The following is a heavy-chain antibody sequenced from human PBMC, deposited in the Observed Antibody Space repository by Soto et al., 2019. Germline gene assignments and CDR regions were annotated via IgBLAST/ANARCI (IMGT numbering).Heavy chain of an antibody. CDR3: ARGGLQGSGNHYNDN. Sequence: EVQLVESGGGLVQPGGSLRLSCAASGFTFNSYWMHWVRQAPGKGLVWVSRINPDGRSTNYADSVKRRFTISRDNAKNTLYLQMNSLSAEDTAVYHCARGGLQGSGNHYNDNWGQGTLVTVSS. D-gene: IGHD3-10*01. CDR1: GFTFNSYW. CDR2: INPDGRST. J-gene: IGHJ4*02. V-gene: IGHV3-74*01.